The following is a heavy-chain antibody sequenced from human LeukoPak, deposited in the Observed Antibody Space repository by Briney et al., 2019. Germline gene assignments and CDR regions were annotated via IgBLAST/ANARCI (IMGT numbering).Heavy chain of an antibody. J-gene: IGHJ4*02. V-gene: IGHV4-34*01. Sequence: SETLSLTCAVYGGSFSGYYWSWIRQPPGKGLEWIGEINHSGSTNYNPSLKSRVTISVDTSKNQFSLKLSSVTAADTAVYYCARRAARPYHYGSGSPFHFDYWGQGTLVTVSS. D-gene: IGHD3-10*01. CDR2: INHSGST. CDR1: GGSFSGYY. CDR3: ARRAARPYHYGSGSPFHFDY.